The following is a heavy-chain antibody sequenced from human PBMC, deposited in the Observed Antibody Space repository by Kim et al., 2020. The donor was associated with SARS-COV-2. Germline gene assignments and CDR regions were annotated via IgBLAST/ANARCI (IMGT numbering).Heavy chain of an antibody. D-gene: IGHD4-17*01. J-gene: IGHJ4*02. V-gene: IGHV3-21*01. CDR2: ISSSSSYI. Sequence: GGSLRLSCAASGFTFSSYSMNWVRQAPGKGLEWVSSISSSSSYIYYSDSVKGRFTISRDNAKNSLYLQMNSLRAEDTAVYYCARDRAYGGVDYWGQGTLVTVSS. CDR3: ARDRAYGGVDY. CDR1: GFTFSSYS.